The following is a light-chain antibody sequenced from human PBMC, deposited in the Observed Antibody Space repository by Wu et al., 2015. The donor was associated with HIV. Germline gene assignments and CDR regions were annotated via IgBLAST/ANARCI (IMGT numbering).Light chain of an antibody. CDR3: QQYGGSPIT. CDR1: QSITHNY. CDR2: ETS. V-gene: IGKV3-20*01. Sequence: EIVLKQSPGTLSLSVGDRAALSCRASQSITHNYLAWCQQRPGQAPRLLIYETSNRATGIPDRFVGSGSGTEFTLTINRLEPEDFAIFYCQQYGGSPITFGQGTRLEI. J-gene: IGKJ5*01.